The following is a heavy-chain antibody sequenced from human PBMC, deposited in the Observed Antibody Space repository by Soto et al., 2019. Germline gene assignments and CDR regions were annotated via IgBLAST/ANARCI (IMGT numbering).Heavy chain of an antibody. D-gene: IGHD3-9*01. V-gene: IGHV4-34*01. CDR1: GGSFSGYY. CDR2: INHSGST. J-gene: IGHJ1*01. CDR3: ARGGLFDGRGLRYFDWLLSGYFQH. Sequence: PSETLSLTCAVYGGSFSGYYWSWIRQPPGKGLEWIGEINHSGSTNYNPSLKSRVTISVDTSKNQFSLKLSSVTAADTAVYYCARGGLFDGRGLRYFDWLLSGYFQHWGQGTLVTVSS.